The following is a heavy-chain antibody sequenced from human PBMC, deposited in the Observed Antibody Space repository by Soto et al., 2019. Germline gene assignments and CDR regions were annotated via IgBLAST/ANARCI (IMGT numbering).Heavy chain of an antibody. D-gene: IGHD2-15*01. CDR3: ARDCAGTCWFAY. J-gene: IGHJ4*02. CDR2: INRDSSVI. V-gene: IGHV3-48*01. CDR1: GFSFSDFS. Sequence: EVQLVESGGGKVQPGGSLRLSCAGSGFSFSDFSMNWVRQAPGKGLEWISYINRDSSVIMYADSLRGRVTISRDNAKNTLFLQMNRLRVEDTAVYYCARDCAGTCWFAYWGPGIPVTVSS.